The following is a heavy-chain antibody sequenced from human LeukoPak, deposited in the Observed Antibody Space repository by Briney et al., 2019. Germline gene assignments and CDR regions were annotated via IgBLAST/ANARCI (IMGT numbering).Heavy chain of an antibody. CDR3: ARECYGDYGVDY. Sequence: SGGSLRLSCAASGFTSSSYAMSWVRQAPGKGLEWVSSISSSSSYIYYADSVKGRFTISRDNAKNSLYLQMNSLRAEDTAVYYCARECYGDYGVDYWGQGTLVTVSS. V-gene: IGHV3-21*01. J-gene: IGHJ4*02. D-gene: IGHD4-17*01. CDR1: GFTSSSYA. CDR2: ISSSSSYI.